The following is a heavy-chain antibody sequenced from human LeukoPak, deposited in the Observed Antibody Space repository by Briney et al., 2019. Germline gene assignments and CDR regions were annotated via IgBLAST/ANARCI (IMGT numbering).Heavy chain of an antibody. Sequence: SETLSLTCTVSGGSISSGSYYWSWIRQPAGKGLEWIGRIYTSGSTNYNPSLKSRVTISVDTSKNQFSLKLSSVTAADTAVYYCASGRWYDGTLDPWGQGTLVTVSS. CDR3: ASGRWYDGTLDP. CDR2: IYTSGST. J-gene: IGHJ5*02. CDR1: GGSISSGSYY. V-gene: IGHV4-61*02. D-gene: IGHD6-13*01.